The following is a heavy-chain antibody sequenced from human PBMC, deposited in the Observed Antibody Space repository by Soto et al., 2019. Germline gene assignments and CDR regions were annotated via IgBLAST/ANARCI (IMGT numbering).Heavy chain of an antibody. D-gene: IGHD6-19*01. CDR1: GFTFSSYS. CDR2: ISSSSSYI. CDR3: AKGGLVTVPFDY. V-gene: IGHV3-21*04. J-gene: IGHJ4*02. Sequence: GGSLRLSCAASGFTFSSYSMNWVRQAPGKGLEWVSSISSSSSYIYYADSVKGRFTISRDNSKNTLYLQMNSLRAEDTAVYYCAKGGLVTVPFDYWGQGTLVTVSS.